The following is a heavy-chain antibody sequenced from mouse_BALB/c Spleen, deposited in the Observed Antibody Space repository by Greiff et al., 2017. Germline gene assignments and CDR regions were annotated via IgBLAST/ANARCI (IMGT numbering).Heavy chain of an antibody. CDR3: ARAYYGLYYYAMDY. CDR2: IDPANGNT. Sequence: VHVKQSGAELVKPGASVKLSCTASGFNIKDTYMHWVKQRPEQGLEWIGRIDPANGNTKYDPKFQGKATITADTSSNTAYLQLSSLTSEDTAVYYCARAYYGLYYYAMDYWGQGTSVTVSS. V-gene: IGHV14-3*02. CDR1: GFNIKDTY. D-gene: IGHD1-1*01. J-gene: IGHJ4*01.